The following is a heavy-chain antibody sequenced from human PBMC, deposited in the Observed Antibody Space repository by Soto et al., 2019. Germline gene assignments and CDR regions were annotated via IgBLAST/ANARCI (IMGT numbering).Heavy chain of an antibody. CDR2: INAGNGNT. J-gene: IGHJ6*02. D-gene: IGHD3-10*01. V-gene: IGHV1-3*01. CDR1: GYTFTSYA. CDR3: AISLTPMVYYYYYGMDV. Sequence: GASVKVSCKASGYTFTSYAMHWVRQAPGQRLEWMGWINAGNGNTKYSQKFQGRVTITRDTSASTAYMELSSLRSEDTAVYYCAISLTPMVYYYYYGMDVWGQGTTVTVXS.